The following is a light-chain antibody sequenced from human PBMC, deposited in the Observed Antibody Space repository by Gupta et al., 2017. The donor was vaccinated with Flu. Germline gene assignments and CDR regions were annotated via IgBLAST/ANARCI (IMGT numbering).Light chain of an antibody. J-gene: IGKJ4*01. Sequence: DIMRTHSLPPLLVTPGEASSSSCRPSQSLLHRNGYNYLDWYLQKPGQSPQLLIYLGSNRASGVPDRFSGSGSGTDFTLKISRVEAEDVGVYYCMQALQTPLTFGGGTKVEIK. CDR1: QSLLHRNGYNY. V-gene: IGKV2-28*01. CDR3: MQALQTPLT. CDR2: LGS.